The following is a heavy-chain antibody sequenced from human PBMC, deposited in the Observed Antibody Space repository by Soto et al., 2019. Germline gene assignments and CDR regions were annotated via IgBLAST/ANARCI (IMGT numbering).Heavy chain of an antibody. CDR2: ISYDGTNK. CDR3: AKDLQSYGDYDYYCYGMDV. Sequence: QVQLVESGGGEVQPGRSLTISCAASGFTFSTYGMHWVRQTPGKGLERVAVISYDGTNKFYSDSVKGRFTISRDNFKHTLTLQMNSLRADDTAVYSCAKDLQSYGDYDYYCYGMDVWGLGTRVTVSS. CDR1: GFTFSTYG. J-gene: IGHJ6*02. V-gene: IGHV3-30*18. D-gene: IGHD4-17*01.